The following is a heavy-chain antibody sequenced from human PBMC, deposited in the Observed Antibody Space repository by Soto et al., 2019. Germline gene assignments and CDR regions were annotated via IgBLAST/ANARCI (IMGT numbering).Heavy chain of an antibody. CDR3: ARGKSRIYYGSGSYSTGAFDI. V-gene: IGHV4-34*01. D-gene: IGHD3-10*01. J-gene: IGHJ3*02. Sequence: PSETLSLTCAVYGGSFSGYYWSWIRQPPGKGLEWIGEINHSGSTNYNPSLKSRVTISVDTSKNQFSLKLSSVTAADTAVYYCARGKSRIYYGSGSYSTGAFDIWGQGTMVTVSS. CDR1: GGSFSGYY. CDR2: INHSGST.